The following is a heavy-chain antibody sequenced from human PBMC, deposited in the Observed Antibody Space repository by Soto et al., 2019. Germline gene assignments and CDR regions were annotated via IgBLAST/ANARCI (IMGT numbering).Heavy chain of an antibody. V-gene: IGHV3-23*01. Sequence: EVQLLESGGGLVQPGGSLRLSCAASGFTFTSYAMSWVRQAPGKGLEWVSSIGGSGTSTYHAASVEGRFTISRDNSKNTLYLQMNSLRAEDTAIYYCVKDAFGLVVHLDSWGQGTLVTVSS. CDR2: IGGSGTST. D-gene: IGHD3-3*01. CDR1: GFTFTSYA. CDR3: VKDAFGLVVHLDS. J-gene: IGHJ4*02.